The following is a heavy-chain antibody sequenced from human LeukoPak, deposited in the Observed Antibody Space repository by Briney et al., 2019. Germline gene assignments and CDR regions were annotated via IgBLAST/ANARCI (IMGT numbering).Heavy chain of an antibody. CDR1: GFTFSSHA. Sequence: GGSLRLSCGASGFTFSSHAVSWVRQAPGKGLEWVSAISGSGGSTYYADSVKGRFTISRDNSKNTLYLQMNSLRAEDTAVYYCAKAPDLFTYYYYGMDVWGQGTTVTVSS. CDR2: ISGSGGST. J-gene: IGHJ6*02. CDR3: AKAPDLFTYYYYGMDV. D-gene: IGHD3-9*01. V-gene: IGHV3-23*01.